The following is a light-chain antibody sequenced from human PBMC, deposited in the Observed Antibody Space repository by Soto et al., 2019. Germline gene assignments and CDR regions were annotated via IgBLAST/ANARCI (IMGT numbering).Light chain of an antibody. CDR2: AAS. Sequence: AIRMTQSPSSLSASTGDRVTITCRASQGISSYLAWYQQKPGKAPKLLIYAASTLQSGVPSRFSGGESGTEYTLTISSLQPEDSATYYCQQLYIFPLTFGQGTRLEIK. J-gene: IGKJ5*01. CDR1: QGISSY. V-gene: IGKV1-8*01. CDR3: QQLYIFPLT.